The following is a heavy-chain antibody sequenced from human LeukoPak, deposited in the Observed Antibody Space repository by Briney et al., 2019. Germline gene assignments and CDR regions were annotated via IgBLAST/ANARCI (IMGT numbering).Heavy chain of an antibody. CDR2: IYYSGST. Sequence: PSETLSLTCTVSGGSISSSDYYWGWIRQPPGKGLEWIGSIYYSGSTYYNPSLKSRVTISVDTSKNQFSLKLSSVTAADTTVYYCARDRNYYGMDVWGQGTTVTVSS. CDR3: ARDRNYYGMDV. CDR1: GGSISSSDYY. J-gene: IGHJ6*02. V-gene: IGHV4-39*02.